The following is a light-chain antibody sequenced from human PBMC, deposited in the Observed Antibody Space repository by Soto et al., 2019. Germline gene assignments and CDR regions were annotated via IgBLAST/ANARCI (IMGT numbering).Light chain of an antibody. J-gene: IGLJ2*01. CDR1: SSNIGSNY. CDR3: TAWDDTLRGPL. CDR2: RNN. V-gene: IGLV1-47*01. Sequence: QSVLTQPPSASGTPGQRVTISCSGSSSNIGSNYVYWYQQLPGTAPKLLIYRNNQPPSGVPDRFSGSKSGPSASLAISGVRSEDEADYYCTAWDDTLRGPLFGGGTKLTVL.